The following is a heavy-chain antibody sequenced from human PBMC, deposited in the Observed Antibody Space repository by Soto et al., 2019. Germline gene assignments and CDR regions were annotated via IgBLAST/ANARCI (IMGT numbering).Heavy chain of an antibody. CDR1: GFTFRNYG. D-gene: IGHD6-13*01. CDR3: AKEDQHLVHDY. CDR2: ISHDGSDK. J-gene: IGHJ4*02. Sequence: QVQLVESGGGVVRPGRSLRLTCAASGFTFRNYGMHWVRQAPGKGLEWVAVISHDGSDKYYADSMKGRFIISRDNSENTLCLNMNSLKPEDTAVYYCAKEDQHLVHDYWGQGTLVPVSS. V-gene: IGHV3-30*18.